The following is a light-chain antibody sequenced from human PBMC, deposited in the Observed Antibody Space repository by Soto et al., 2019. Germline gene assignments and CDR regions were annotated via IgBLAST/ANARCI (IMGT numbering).Light chain of an antibody. CDR1: RSDVGGYNF. CDR3: SSYTGSNNFVV. CDR2: EVN. V-gene: IGLV2-8*01. Sequence: QSALTQSPSASGSPGQSVTISCTGTRSDVGGYNFVSWYQQHPGRAPKLLIYEVNKRPLGVPDRFSGSKSGNTASLTVSGLQGEDQADYYCSSYTGSNNFVVFGGGTKLTVL. J-gene: IGLJ3*02.